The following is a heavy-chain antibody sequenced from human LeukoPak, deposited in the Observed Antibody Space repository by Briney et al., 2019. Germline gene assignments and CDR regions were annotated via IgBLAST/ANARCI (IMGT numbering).Heavy chain of an antibody. CDR3: ASTAMVLYYFDY. V-gene: IGHV1-69*04. D-gene: IGHD5-18*01. Sequence: SVTVSCKASGGTFSSYAISWVRQAPGQGLEWMGRIIPILGIANYAQKFQGRVTITADKSTSTAYMELSSLRSEDTAVYYCASTAMVLYYFDYWGQGTLVTVSS. J-gene: IGHJ4*02. CDR2: IIPILGIA. CDR1: GGTFSSYA.